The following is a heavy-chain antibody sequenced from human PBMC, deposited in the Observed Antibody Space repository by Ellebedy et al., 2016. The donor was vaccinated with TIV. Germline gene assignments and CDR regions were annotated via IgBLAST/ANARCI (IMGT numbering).Heavy chain of an antibody. V-gene: IGHV3-74*01. D-gene: IGHD3-10*02. Sequence: GESLKISCAASGFTFSSYWVHWVRQAPGKGLVWVSRINIDGSITSYADSVKGRFTISRDNAKNTLYLQMNSLRAEDTAVYDCARVFENYGMDVWGQGTTVTVSS. J-gene: IGHJ6*02. CDR3: ARVFENYGMDV. CDR2: INIDGSIT. CDR1: GFTFSSYW.